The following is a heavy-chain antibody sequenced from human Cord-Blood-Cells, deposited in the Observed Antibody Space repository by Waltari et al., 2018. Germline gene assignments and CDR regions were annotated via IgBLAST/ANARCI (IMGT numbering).Heavy chain of an antibody. J-gene: IGHJ4*02. D-gene: IGHD7-27*01. V-gene: IGHV3-9*01. CDR1: GFTFGDYA. Sequence: EVQLVESGGGLVQPGRSLRLSCAASGFTFGDYARHWVRQAPGKGLEWVSGISWNSGSIGYADSVKGRFTISRDNAKNSLYLQMNSLRAEDTALYYCARNWGSDYYFDYWGQGTLVTVSS. CDR2: ISWNSGSI. CDR3: ARNWGSDYYFDY.